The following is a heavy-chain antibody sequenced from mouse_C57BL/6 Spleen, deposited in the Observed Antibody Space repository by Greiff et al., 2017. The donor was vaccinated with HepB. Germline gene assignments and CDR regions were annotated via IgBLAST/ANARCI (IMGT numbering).Heavy chain of an antibody. V-gene: IGHV3-6*01. J-gene: IGHJ4*01. Sequence: DVQLQESGPGLVKPSQSLSLTCSVTGYSITSGYYWNWIRQFPGNKLEWMGYISYDGSNNYNPSLKNRISITRDTSKNQFFLKLNSVTTEDTATYYCASCYSSSYDYAMDYWGQGTSVTVSS. D-gene: IGHD1-1*01. CDR1: GYSITSGYY. CDR3: ASCYSSSYDYAMDY. CDR2: ISYDGSN.